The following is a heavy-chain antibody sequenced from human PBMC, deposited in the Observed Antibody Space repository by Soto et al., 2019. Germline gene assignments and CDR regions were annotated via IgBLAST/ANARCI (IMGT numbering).Heavy chain of an antibody. J-gene: IGHJ3*02. V-gene: IGHV1-69*13. D-gene: IGHD3-22*01. CDR2: IIPIFGTA. Sequence: SVKVSCKASGGTFSSYAISWVRQAPGQGLEWMGGIIPIFGTANYAQKFQGRVTITADESTSTAYMELSSLRSEDTAVYYCATFARSPMIVSPGSCLDIWGQGTMVTVSS. CDR1: GGTFSSYA. CDR3: ATFARSPMIVSPGSCLDI.